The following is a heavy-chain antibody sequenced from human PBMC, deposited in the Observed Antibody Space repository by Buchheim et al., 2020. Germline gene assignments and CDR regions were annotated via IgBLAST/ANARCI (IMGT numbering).Heavy chain of an antibody. CDR2: ISYDGSNK. D-gene: IGHD2-15*01. Sequence: QVQLVESGGGVVQPGRSLRLSCAASGFTFSSYAMHWVRQAPGKGLEWVAVISYDGSNKYYADSVKGRFTISRDNSKNTLYLQMNSLRAEDTAVYYCARGSGAVAATPLGYWGQGTL. J-gene: IGHJ4*02. CDR1: GFTFSSYA. CDR3: ARGSGAVAATPLGY. V-gene: IGHV3-30-3*01.